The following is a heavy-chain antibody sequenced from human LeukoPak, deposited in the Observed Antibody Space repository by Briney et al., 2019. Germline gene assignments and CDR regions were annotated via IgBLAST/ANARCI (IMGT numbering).Heavy chain of an antibody. D-gene: IGHD7-27*01. Sequence: SETLSLTCAVYGGSFSGYYWSWIRQPPGKGLEWIGEINHSGSTNYNPSLKSRVTISVDTSKNQFSLKLSSVTAADTAVNYCARGYTGDLYGMDVWGQGTTVTVSS. CDR3: ARGYTGDLYGMDV. CDR1: GGSFSGYY. J-gene: IGHJ6*02. V-gene: IGHV4-34*01. CDR2: INHSGST.